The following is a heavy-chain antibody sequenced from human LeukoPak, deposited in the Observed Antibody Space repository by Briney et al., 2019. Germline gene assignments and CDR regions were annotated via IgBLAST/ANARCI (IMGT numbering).Heavy chain of an antibody. D-gene: IGHD3-10*01. V-gene: IGHV1-18*01. CDR1: GYTFTSYG. J-gene: IGHJ6*03. CDR2: ISAYNGNT. Sequence: ASVKVSCKASGYTFTSYGISWVRQAPGQGLEWMGWISAYNGNTNYARKLQGRVTMTTDTSTSTAYMELRSLRSDDTAVYYCARDQAWLGSGSYGTPYYYYMDVWGKGTTVTISS. CDR3: ARDQAWLGSGSYGTPYYYYMDV.